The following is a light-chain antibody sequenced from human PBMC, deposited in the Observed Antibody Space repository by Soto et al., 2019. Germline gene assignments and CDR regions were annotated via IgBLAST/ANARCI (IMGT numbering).Light chain of an antibody. Sequence: QSVLTQPASVSGSPGQSIAISCTGTSSDIGAYNYVSWYQQHPGKAPKLMIYEVSNRPSGVSNRFSGSKSDNTASLTISGLQAADEADYYCSSYTSSSSLYVFGTGTKVTVL. V-gene: IGLV2-14*01. J-gene: IGLJ1*01. CDR2: EVS. CDR1: SSDIGAYNY. CDR3: SSYTSSSSLYV.